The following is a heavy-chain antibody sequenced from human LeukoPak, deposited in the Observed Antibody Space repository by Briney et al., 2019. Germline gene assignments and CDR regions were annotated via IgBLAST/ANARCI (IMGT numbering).Heavy chain of an antibody. CDR3: ARIHRYCSGGACYVLDN. CDR1: DDSISTNEW. CDR2: VFHSGST. J-gene: IGHJ4*02. Sequence: SETLSLTCSVSDDSISTNEWWSWVRQPPGKGLEWIGEVFHSGSTNYNPSLKSRVTISIDTSRNQFSLQLSSVTAADTAVYYCARIHRYCSGGACYVLDNWGQGTLVAVSS. V-gene: IGHV4-4*02. D-gene: IGHD2-15*01.